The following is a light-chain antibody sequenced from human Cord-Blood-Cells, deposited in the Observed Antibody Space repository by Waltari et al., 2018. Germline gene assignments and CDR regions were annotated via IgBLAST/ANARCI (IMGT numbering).Light chain of an antibody. V-gene: IGLV2-23*01. CDR2: ECS. CDR3: CSYAGSSTWV. Sequence: QSALTQPASVSGSPGQSITIFCTGTSSDVGSYNIVSWYQQHPGKAPKLMIYECSKRPSGVSNRFSGSKSGNTASLTISGLQAEDEADYYCCSYAGSSTWVFGGGTKLTVL. J-gene: IGLJ3*02. CDR1: SSDVGSYNI.